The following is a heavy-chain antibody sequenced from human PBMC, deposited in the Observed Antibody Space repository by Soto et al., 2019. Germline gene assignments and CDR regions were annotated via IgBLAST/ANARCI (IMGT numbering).Heavy chain of an antibody. Sequence: QVQLQESGPGLVKPSETLSLTCTVSGGSVSSGSYYWSWIRQPPGKGLEWIGYIYYSWSTNYNPSLKSRVTISVDTSKHQFSLKLSSVTAADTAVYYCARAPRYGGPNLDYWGQGTLVTVSS. J-gene: IGHJ4*02. CDR3: ARAPRYGGPNLDY. D-gene: IGHD4-17*01. V-gene: IGHV4-61*01. CDR2: IYYSWST. CDR1: GGSVSSGSYY.